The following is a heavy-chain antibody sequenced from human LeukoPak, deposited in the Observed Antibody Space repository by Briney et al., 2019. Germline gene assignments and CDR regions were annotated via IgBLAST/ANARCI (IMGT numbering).Heavy chain of an antibody. Sequence: PSETLSLTCAVYGGSFSGYYWSWIRQPPGEGLEWIGEINHSGSTNYNPSLKSRVTISVDTSKNQFSLKLSSVTAADTAVYYCARGRCSGGSCYRRGAFDIWGQGTMVTVSS. CDR2: INHSGST. J-gene: IGHJ3*02. CDR1: GGSFSGYY. V-gene: IGHV4-34*01. CDR3: ARGRCSGGSCYRRGAFDI. D-gene: IGHD2-15*01.